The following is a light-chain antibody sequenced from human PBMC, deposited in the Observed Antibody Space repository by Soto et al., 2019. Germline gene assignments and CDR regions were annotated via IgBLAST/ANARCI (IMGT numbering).Light chain of an antibody. CDR1: QSVNDH. CDR2: DAS. V-gene: IGKV3-11*01. Sequence: EIVLTQSPATLSSSPGERVTLSCRASQSVNDHLAWYQKKPGQAPSLLIYDASTRATGIPARFSGSGSGTDFTLTISGLEPEDFAVYYCQHRSNSWTFGQGTKVEIK. CDR3: QHRSNSWT. J-gene: IGKJ1*01.